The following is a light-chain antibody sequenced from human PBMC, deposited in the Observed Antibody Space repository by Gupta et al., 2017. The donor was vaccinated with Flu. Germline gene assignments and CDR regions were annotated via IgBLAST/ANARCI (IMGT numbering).Light chain of an antibody. Sequence: QSVLTQPPSASGTPGPRITISCSGSSSNIGSNYVYWYQQLPGTAPKLLIYRSNQRPSGVPDRFFGSKSGTAASMAIVGLRSEDEADYYCATWDDSLSGWVFGGGTKLTVL. J-gene: IGLJ3*02. CDR2: RSN. CDR1: SSNIGSNY. CDR3: ATWDDSLSGWV. V-gene: IGLV1-47*01.